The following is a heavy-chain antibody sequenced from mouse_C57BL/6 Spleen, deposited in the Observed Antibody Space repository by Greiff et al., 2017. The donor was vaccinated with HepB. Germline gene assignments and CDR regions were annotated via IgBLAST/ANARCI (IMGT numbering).Heavy chain of an antibody. CDR3: ARGRAYDYEGYYFDY. J-gene: IGHJ2*01. CDR1: GYSITSGYD. D-gene: IGHD2-4*01. V-gene: IGHV3-1*01. CDR2: ISYSGST. Sequence: DVKLQESGPGMVKPSQSLSLTCTVTGYSITSGYDWHWIRHFPGNKLEWMGYISYSGSTNYNPSLKSRISITHDTSKNHFFLKLNAVTTEDTATYYCARGRAYDYEGYYFDYWGQGTTLTVSS.